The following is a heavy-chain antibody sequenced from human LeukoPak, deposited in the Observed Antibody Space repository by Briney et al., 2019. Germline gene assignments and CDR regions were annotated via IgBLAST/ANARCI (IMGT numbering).Heavy chain of an antibody. J-gene: IGHJ4*02. CDR3: AREVESSGSYYKFPDY. CDR1: GYTFTSYY. CDR2: INPSGGST. V-gene: IGHV1-46*01. D-gene: IGHD3-10*01. Sequence: ASVKVSCKASGYTFTSYYMHWVRQAPGQGLEWMGIINPSGGSTSYAQKFQGRVTMTRDTSTCTVYMELSSLRSEDTAVYYCAREVESSGSYYKFPDYWGQGTLVTVSS.